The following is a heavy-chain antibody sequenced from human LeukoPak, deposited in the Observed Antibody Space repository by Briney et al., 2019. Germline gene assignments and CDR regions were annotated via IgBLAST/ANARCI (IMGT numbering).Heavy chain of an antibody. CDR1: GFTFSNYA. CDR2: ISGSGGST. CDR3: ARDDSSCYGMGRIDY. Sequence: GGSLRLSCAAAGFTFSNYAMTWVRQAPGRGLEWVSSISGSGGSTYYADSVKGRFTISRDNSKNTLYLQMNSLRAEDTAVYYCARDDSSCYGMGRIDYWGQGTLVTVSS. D-gene: IGHD3-22*01. V-gene: IGHV3-23*01. J-gene: IGHJ4*02.